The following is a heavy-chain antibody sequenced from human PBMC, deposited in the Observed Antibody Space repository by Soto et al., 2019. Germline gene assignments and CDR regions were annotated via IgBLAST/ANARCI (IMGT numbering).Heavy chain of an antibody. J-gene: IGHJ5*02. Sequence: QVQLQESGPGLVKPSQTLSLTCTVSGGSITSGDHYWTWIRQSPGKGLGWIGHIYYSGSTYYNPSLKSRLTISLDTSKNQFSLNLSSVTAADTAVYYCASRVSLVRAVWGFDPWGQGTLVTVSS. CDR2: IYYSGST. CDR1: GGSITSGDHY. D-gene: IGHD3-10*01. V-gene: IGHV4-30-4*01. CDR3: ASRVSLVRAVWGFDP.